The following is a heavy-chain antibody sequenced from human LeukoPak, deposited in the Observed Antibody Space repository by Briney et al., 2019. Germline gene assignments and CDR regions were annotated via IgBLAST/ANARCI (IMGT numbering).Heavy chain of an antibody. CDR3: AREFFDREGGTTVLDY. CDR2: ISSGSSYI. Sequence: GGSLRLSCAASGFTFSTYSMNWVRQAPGKGLEWVSSISSGSSYIFYADSVKGRFTISRDNAKNSLYLQMNSLRAEDTAVYYCAREFFDREGGTTVLDYWGQGTLVTVSS. J-gene: IGHJ4*02. CDR1: GFTFSTYS. V-gene: IGHV3-21*01. D-gene: IGHD1-26*01.